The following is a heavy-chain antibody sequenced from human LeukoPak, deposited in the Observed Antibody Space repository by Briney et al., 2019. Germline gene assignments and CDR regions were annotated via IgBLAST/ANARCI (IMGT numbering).Heavy chain of an antibody. J-gene: IGHJ1*01. V-gene: IGHV3-7*05. Sequence: GGPLRLSCVGSAFTFSHKYMSWVRQAPGKGLEWVANINQDGSDKNYVDSVKGRFTISRDNPKNSLYLQMNSLKVEDTAVYYCAREYSWSGRDIWGQGTLVTVSS. CDR3: AREYSWSGRDI. CDR1: AFTFSHKY. D-gene: IGHD1-14*01. CDR2: INQDGSDK.